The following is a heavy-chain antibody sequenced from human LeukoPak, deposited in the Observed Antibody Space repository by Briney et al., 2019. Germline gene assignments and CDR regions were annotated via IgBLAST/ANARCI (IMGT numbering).Heavy chain of an antibody. D-gene: IGHD3-10*01. CDR1: GFTFSRDT. V-gene: IGHV3-21*01. CDR2: ITGSSSYI. CDR3: AKGRGPAALADMDV. Sequence: GGSLRLSCAASGFTFSRDTMNWVRQAPGKGLEWVSSITGSSSYIYYADSVKGRFTISRDNSKNTLYLQMNSLRAEDTAVYYCAKGRGPAALADMDVWGKGTTVTVSS. J-gene: IGHJ6*03.